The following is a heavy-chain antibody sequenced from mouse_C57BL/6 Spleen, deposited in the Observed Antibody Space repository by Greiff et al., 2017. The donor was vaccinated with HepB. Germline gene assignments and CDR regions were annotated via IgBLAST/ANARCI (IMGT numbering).Heavy chain of an antibody. CDR2: INPRTGDT. V-gene: IGHV14-2*01. Sequence: EVQLQQSGPELVKPGASVKLSCKASGYTFTDYYMHWVKQRTEKSLEWIGRINPRTGDTTYAPKFQVKATITADTSSSTAYLQLNSLTSEDTAVYYCARSDSGTSPLAYWGQGTPVTVSS. CDR1: GYTFTDYY. CDR3: ARSDSGTSPLAY. J-gene: IGHJ4*01. D-gene: IGHD2-14*01.